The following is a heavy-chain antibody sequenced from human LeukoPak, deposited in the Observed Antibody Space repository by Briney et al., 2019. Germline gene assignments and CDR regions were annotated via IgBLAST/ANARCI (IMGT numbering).Heavy chain of an antibody. V-gene: IGHV5-51*01. CDR3: ARVAVVPATVGSDHFDY. J-gene: IGHJ4*02. Sequence: GGSLRLSCKGSGYSFTSYWIGWVRQMPGKGLEWMGIIYPGDSDTRYSPSFQGQVSISADKSTSTAYLQWSSLKASDTAMYYCARVAVVPATVGSDHFDYWGQGTLVTVSS. CDR2: IYPGDSDT. D-gene: IGHD2-2*01. CDR1: GYSFTSYW.